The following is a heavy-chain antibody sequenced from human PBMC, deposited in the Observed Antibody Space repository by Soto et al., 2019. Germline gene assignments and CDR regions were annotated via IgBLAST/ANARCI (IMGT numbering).Heavy chain of an antibody. V-gene: IGHV1-8*01. D-gene: IGHD1-20*01. Sequence: ASVKVSCKASGYSFSDYDINWVRQATGQGPEWMGWMNPNSGNTGYAQKFQGRVTMTRNTSINTAYMELSSLGSEDTAVYYCARDNRYNWNDEGWFDPWRQRTLVTVSS. CDR3: ARDNRYNWNDEGWFDP. CDR1: GYSFSDYD. J-gene: IGHJ5*02. CDR2: MNPNSGNT.